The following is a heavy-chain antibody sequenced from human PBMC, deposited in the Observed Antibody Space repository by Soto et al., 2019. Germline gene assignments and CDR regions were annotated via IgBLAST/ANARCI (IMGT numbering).Heavy chain of an antibody. CDR1: GFTFSSYA. J-gene: IGHJ6*03. Sequence: GSLRLSCAASGFTFSSYAMSWVRQAPGKGLEWVSAISGSGGSTYYADSVKGRFTISRDNSKNTLYLQMNSLRAEDTAVYYCAKEAYYYGSGAPYYMDVWGKGTTVTVSS. V-gene: IGHV3-23*01. CDR2: ISGSGGST. CDR3: AKEAYYYGSGAPYYMDV. D-gene: IGHD3-10*01.